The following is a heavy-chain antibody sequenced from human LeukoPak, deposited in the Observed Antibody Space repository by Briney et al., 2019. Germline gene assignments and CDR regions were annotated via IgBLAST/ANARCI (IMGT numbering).Heavy chain of an antibody. CDR1: GFTFSTFG. D-gene: IGHD2-2*01. Sequence: GGSLRLSCAASGFTFSTFGMHWVRQAPGKGLEWVAFIRYDGSNKYYADSVKGRFTISRDNSKNTLYLQMNSLRAEDTAVYYCANEVDCSSTSCPKDYWGQGTLVTVSS. V-gene: IGHV3-30*02. J-gene: IGHJ4*02. CDR2: IRYDGSNK. CDR3: ANEVDCSSTSCPKDY.